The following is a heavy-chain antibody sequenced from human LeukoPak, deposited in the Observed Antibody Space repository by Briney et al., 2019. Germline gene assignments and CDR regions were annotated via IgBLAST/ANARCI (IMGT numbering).Heavy chain of an antibody. D-gene: IGHD2-2*01. CDR2: IRYDGSNK. V-gene: IGHV3-30*02. CDR1: GFTFSSYG. Sequence: GGSLRLSCAASGFTFSSYGMHWVRQAPGKGLEGVAFIRYDGSNKYCADCVKGRFTISRDNSKNTLYLQMNSLRAEDTAVYYCAKEIDIVVVPAARDAYWGQGTLVTVSS. CDR3: AKEIDIVVVPAARDAY. J-gene: IGHJ4*02.